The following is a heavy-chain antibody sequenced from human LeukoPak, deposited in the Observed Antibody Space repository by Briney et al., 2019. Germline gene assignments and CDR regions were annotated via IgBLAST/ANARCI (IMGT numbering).Heavy chain of an antibody. V-gene: IGHV3-30*03. Sequence: GRSLRLSCAASGFPFSGYAMHWVRQAPCKGLEWVAIISYDGSIEHYADSVRGRFTVSRDNSKNTVYLQMNSLRTDDTARYFCAREEEGELPDYWGQGTLVTVSS. D-gene: IGHD1-26*01. CDR3: AREEEGELPDY. J-gene: IGHJ4*02. CDR2: ISYDGSIE. CDR1: GFPFSGYA.